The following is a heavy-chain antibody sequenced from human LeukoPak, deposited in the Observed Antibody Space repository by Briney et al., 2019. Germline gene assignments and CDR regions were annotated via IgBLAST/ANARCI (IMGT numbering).Heavy chain of an antibody. CDR1: GYTFTGYY. CDR2: INPNSGGT. CDR3: ARDHPGGGSHTFDY. V-gene: IGHV1-2*02. J-gene: IGHJ4*02. D-gene: IGHD2-15*01. Sequence: ASVKVSCKASGYTFTGYYMHWVRQAPGQGLEWMGWINPNSGGTNYAQKFQGRVTMTRDTSISTAYMELSRLRSDDTAVYYCARDHPGGGSHTFDYWGQGTLVTVSS.